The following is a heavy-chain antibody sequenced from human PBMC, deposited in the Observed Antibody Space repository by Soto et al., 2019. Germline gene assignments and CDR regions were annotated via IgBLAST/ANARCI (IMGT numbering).Heavy chain of an antibody. Sequence: GGSLRLSCAASGFTFSSYRMSWVRQAPGKGLEWVANIKQDGSEKYYVDSVKGRFTISRDNAKNSLYQQMNSLRAEDTAVYYWERVYYFTAFDLWAQGTRLPVS. D-gene: IGHD3-22*01. CDR3: ERVYYFTAFDL. V-gene: IGHV3-7*04. CDR2: IKQDGSEK. CDR1: GFTFSSYR. J-gene: IGHJ3*01.